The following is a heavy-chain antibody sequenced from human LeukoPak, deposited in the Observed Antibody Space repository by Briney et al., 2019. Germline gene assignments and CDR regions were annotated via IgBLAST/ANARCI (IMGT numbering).Heavy chain of an antibody. CDR2: TSGSGSIK. CDR3: ARLDASGLDH. Sequence: GGSLRLSCAASGFTFSSYEMSWVRQAPGKGLEWVSYTSGSGSIKYYADSVKGRFTISRDNAKNSLYLQMNSLRADDTAVYYCARLDASGLDHWGQGTLVTVSS. D-gene: IGHD6-19*01. J-gene: IGHJ4*02. V-gene: IGHV3-48*03. CDR1: GFTFSSYE.